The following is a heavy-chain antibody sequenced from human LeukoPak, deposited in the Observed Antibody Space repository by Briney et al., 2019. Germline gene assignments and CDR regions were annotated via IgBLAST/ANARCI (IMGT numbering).Heavy chain of an antibody. Sequence: ASVKVSCTASGYTFTGYYMHWVRQAPGQGLEWMGWINPNSGGTNYAQKFQGRVTMTRDTAISTAYMELSRLRSDDTAVYYCARFDILTGSYYYGMDVWGQGTTVTVSS. CDR2: INPNSGGT. CDR1: GYTFTGYY. J-gene: IGHJ6*01. V-gene: IGHV1-2*02. CDR3: ARFDILTGSYYYGMDV. D-gene: IGHD3-9*01.